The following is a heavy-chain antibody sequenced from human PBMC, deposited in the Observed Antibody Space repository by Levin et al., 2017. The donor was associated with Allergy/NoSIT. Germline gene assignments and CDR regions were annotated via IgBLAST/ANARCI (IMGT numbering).Heavy chain of an antibody. D-gene: IGHD3-22*01. CDR3: ALRGYYYDSSGYYLVV. CDR1: GYSFTSYW. CDR2: IDPSDSYT. V-gene: IGHV5-10-1*01. Sequence: GGSLRLSCKGSGYSFTSYWISWVRQMPGKGLEWMGRIDPSDSYTNYSPSFQGHVTISADKSISTAYVQWSSLKASDTAMYYCALRGYYYDSSGYYLVVWGQGTLVTVSS. J-gene: IGHJ4*02.